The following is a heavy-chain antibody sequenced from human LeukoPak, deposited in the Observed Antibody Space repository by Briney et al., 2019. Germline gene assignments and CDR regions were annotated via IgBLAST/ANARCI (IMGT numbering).Heavy chain of an antibody. CDR3: ARYRSGSYPATAFDP. J-gene: IGHJ5*01. Sequence: SETLSLTCTVSGGSISSSSYYWGWIRQPPGKGLEWFVSIYYSGSTYYNPSLKSRVTISVDTSKNQFSLKLSSVTAADTAVYYCARYRSGSYPATAFDPWGQGTLVTVSS. CDR2: IYYSGST. D-gene: IGHD1-26*01. V-gene: IGHV4-39*01. CDR1: GGSISSSSYY.